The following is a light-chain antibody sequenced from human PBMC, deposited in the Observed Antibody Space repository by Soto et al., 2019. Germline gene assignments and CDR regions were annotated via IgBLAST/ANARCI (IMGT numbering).Light chain of an antibody. J-gene: IGKJ1*01. CDR3: QHYGSSRT. Sequence: EIVLTQSPGILSLSPGERATLSCRASQGVSSNYLAWYQQKSGQAPRLLLYGTSSRATGIPEGFSGSGSGTDFTLTISRLEPEDFAVYYCQHYGSSRTFGQGTKVDIK. CDR2: GTS. V-gene: IGKV3-20*01. CDR1: QGVSSNY.